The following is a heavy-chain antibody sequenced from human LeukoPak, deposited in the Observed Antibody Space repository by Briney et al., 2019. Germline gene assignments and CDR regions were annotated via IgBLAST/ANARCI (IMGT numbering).Heavy chain of an antibody. J-gene: IGHJ6*02. Sequence: ASVKVSCKASGGTFSSYAISWVRQAPGQGLEWMGGIIPIFGTANYAQKFQGRVTITADESTSTAYMELSSLRSEDTAVYYCASVYKYGMDVWGQGTTVVVSS. CDR2: IIPIFGTA. CDR3: ASVYKYGMDV. V-gene: IGHV1-69*01. CDR1: GGTFSSYA.